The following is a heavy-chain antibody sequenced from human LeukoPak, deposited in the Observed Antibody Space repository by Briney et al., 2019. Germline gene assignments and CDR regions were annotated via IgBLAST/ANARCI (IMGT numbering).Heavy chain of an antibody. CDR1: GGSFSGYY. Sequence: SETLSLTCAVYGGSFSGYYWSWIRQPPGKGREWIGEINHSGSTNYNPSLKSRVTISVDTSKNQFSLKLSSVTAADTAVYYCAAGYDILTAWGQGTLVTVSS. CDR2: INHSGST. CDR3: AAGYDILTA. V-gene: IGHV4-34*01. J-gene: IGHJ5*02. D-gene: IGHD3-9*01.